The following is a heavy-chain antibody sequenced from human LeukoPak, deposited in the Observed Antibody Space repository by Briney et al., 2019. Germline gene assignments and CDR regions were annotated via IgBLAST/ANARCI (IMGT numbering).Heavy chain of an antibody. CDR2: IYYSGST. D-gene: IGHD1-26*01. CDR3: ARWSGSYYAEYWFDP. CDR1: GGSLSSYY. V-gene: IGHV4-59*01. Sequence: SETLSLTCTVSGGSLSSYYWSWVRQPPGKGVEWIGYIYYSGSTNYNPSLTSRVTISVETSKNQFSLRLSSVTAADTAVYYCARWSGSYYAEYWFDPWGQGTLVTVSS. J-gene: IGHJ5*02.